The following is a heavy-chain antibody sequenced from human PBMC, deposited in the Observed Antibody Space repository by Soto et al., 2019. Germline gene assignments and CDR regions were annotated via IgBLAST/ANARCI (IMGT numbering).Heavy chain of an antibody. Sequence: QVQLVQSGAEVKKPGSSVKVSCKASGGTFSSYAISWVRQAPGQGLEWMGGIIPIFGTANYAQKFQGRVTITAADSTTTADMKVRSMRSEDTAVYYCGRERGVAVVGVFYYYGMDVWGQGTTVTVSS. CDR3: GRERGVAVVGVFYYYGMDV. CDR2: IIPIFGTA. V-gene: IGHV1-69*12. D-gene: IGHD2-15*01. CDR1: GGTFSSYA. J-gene: IGHJ6*02.